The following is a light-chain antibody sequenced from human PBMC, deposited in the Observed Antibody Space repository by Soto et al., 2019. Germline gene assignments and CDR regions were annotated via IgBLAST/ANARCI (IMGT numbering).Light chain of an antibody. CDR1: QGIGDT. CDR2: GAS. Sequence: EVVLTQSPATLAVSPGXGVTLSCRASQGIGDTLAWYQHKPGQTPRLLIYGASSRATGTPDRFRGSGSGTDFTLTISRLEPEDFEVYYCHQYGSGITFGKGTRRGL. V-gene: IGKV3-20*01. J-gene: IGKJ5*01. CDR3: HQYGSGIT.